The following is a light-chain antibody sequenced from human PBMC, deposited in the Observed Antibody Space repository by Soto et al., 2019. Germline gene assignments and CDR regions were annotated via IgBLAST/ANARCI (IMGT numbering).Light chain of an antibody. CDR1: QGISNY. CDR3: QKYNSAPLT. CDR2: AAS. J-gene: IGKJ4*01. Sequence: DIPMTQSPSSLSASVGDRVTINCRASQGISNYLAWYQQKPGKVPKLLIYAASTLQSGVPSRFSGSGSGTDFTLTISSLQPEDVATYYCQKYNSAPLTFGGGTKVEIK. V-gene: IGKV1-27*01.